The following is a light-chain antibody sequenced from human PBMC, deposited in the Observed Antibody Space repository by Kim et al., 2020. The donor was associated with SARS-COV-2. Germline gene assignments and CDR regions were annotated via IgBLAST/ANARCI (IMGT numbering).Light chain of an antibody. CDR2: WAS. Sequence: ATINCKSSQGVLHSSNNKNCLAWYQQKPGQPPKLLINWASTRESGVPDRFSGSGSGKDFTLTISSLQTEDGAVYYCQQYYSTPWTFGQGTKVEIK. V-gene: IGKV4-1*01. J-gene: IGKJ1*01. CDR3: QQYYSTPWT. CDR1: QGVLHSSNNKNC.